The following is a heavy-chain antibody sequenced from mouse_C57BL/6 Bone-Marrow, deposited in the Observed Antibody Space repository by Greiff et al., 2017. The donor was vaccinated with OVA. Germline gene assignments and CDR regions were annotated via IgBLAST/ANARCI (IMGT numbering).Heavy chain of an antibody. Sequence: EVQLQESGPGLVKPSQSLSLTCSVTGYSITSGYYWNWIRQFPGNKLEWMGYISYDGSNNYNPSLKNRISITRDTSKNQFFLKLNSVTTEDTATYYCANMISYYFDYWGQGTTLTVSS. CDR2: ISYDGSN. D-gene: IGHD2-4*01. CDR3: ANMISYYFDY. V-gene: IGHV3-6*01. J-gene: IGHJ2*01. CDR1: GYSITSGYY.